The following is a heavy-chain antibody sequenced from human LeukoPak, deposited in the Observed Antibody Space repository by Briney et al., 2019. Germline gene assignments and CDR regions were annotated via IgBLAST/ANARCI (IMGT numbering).Heavy chain of an antibody. D-gene: IGHD3-22*01. CDR2: ISSSSSYI. Sequence: GGSLRLSCSASGFTFSSYSMNWVRNAPGKGLEWVSSISSSSSYIYYADSVKGRFTISRDNAKDSLYLQMNSLRAEDTAVYYCARDQFDYYDSSGYDYWGQGTLVTVSS. V-gene: IGHV3-21*01. CDR3: ARDQFDYYDSSGYDY. CDR1: GFTFSSYS. J-gene: IGHJ4*02.